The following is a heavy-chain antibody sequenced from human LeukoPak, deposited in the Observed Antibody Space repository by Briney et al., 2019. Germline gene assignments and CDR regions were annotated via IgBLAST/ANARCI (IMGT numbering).Heavy chain of an antibody. CDR1: DGSITIYY. CDR3: ARNGLDSTWAFDY. Sequence: SETLSLTCTVSDGSITIYYWSWIRQPAGKGLEWIGRIYPSGTTNYNPSLKSRVTMSVDTSKNQFSLKLSSVTAADTAVYYCARNGLDSTWAFDYWGQGTLVTVSS. D-gene: IGHD6-13*01. CDR2: IYPSGTT. V-gene: IGHV4-4*07. J-gene: IGHJ4*02.